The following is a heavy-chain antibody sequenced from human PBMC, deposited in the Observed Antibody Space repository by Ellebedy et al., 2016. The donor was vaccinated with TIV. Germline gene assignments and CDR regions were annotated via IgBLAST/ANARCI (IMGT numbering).Heavy chain of an antibody. Sequence: SVKVSXXASGGTFSSYAISWVRQAPGQGLEWMGGIIPIFGTANYAQKFQGRVTITADKSTSTAYMELSSLRSEDTAVYYCARAHYDSSGYYSYYFDYWGQGTLVTVSS. CDR3: ARAHYDSSGYYSYYFDY. V-gene: IGHV1-69*06. J-gene: IGHJ4*01. CDR1: GGTFSSYA. D-gene: IGHD3-22*01. CDR2: IIPIFGTA.